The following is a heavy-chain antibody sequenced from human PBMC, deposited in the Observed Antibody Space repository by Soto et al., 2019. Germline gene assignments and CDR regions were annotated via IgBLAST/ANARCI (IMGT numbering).Heavy chain of an antibody. V-gene: IGHV1-58*01. CDR1: GFTFTSSA. D-gene: IGHD3-22*01. J-gene: IGHJ4*02. Sequence: ASVKVSCKASGFTFTSSAVQWVRQARGQRIEWIRWIVVGSGNTNYAQKFQERVTITRDMSTSTAYMELSSLRSEDTAVYYCAAEKAYDSNPTLDYWGQGTLVTVSS. CDR3: AAEKAYDSNPTLDY. CDR2: IVVGSGNT.